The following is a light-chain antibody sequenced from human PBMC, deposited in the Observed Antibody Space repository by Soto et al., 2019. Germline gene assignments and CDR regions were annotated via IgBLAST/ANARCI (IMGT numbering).Light chain of an antibody. J-gene: IGLJ3*02. CDR2: EVS. Sequence: QSVLTQPASVSGSPGQSITISCTGTSSDIGHYDYVSWYQQHPGKAPKLMIYEVSKRPSGVPDRFSGSKSGNTASLTVSGLQADDEADYYCSSYAAGSNGVFGGGTKLTVL. V-gene: IGLV2-8*01. CDR3: SSYAAGSNGV. CDR1: SSDIGHYDY.